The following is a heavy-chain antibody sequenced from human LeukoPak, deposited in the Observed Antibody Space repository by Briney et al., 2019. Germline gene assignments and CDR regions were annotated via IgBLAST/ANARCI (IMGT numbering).Heavy chain of an antibody. CDR3: ARDGMATGGAYFDY. D-gene: IGHD5-24*01. Sequence: GGSLRLSCAASGFTFSSYAMHWVRQAPGKGLEWVAVISYDGSNKYYADSVKGRFTISRDNSKNTLYLQMNSLRAEDTAVYYCARDGMATGGAYFDYWGQGTLVTVSS. CDR1: GFTFSSYA. CDR2: ISYDGSNK. V-gene: IGHV3-30*04. J-gene: IGHJ4*02.